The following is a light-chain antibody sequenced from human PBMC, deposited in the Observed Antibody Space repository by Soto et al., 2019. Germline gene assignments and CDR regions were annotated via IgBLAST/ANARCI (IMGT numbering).Light chain of an antibody. CDR2: LGS. Sequence: EIVMTQSPLSLPVTPGEPASVSCRSSQSLLHSNGYNYLDWYLQKPGQSPQLLISLGSNRASGVHDRFSGSGSGTDFTLKISRVEAEDVGIYYCMQALQIPQTFGQGTKVEIK. J-gene: IGKJ1*01. CDR3: MQALQIPQT. V-gene: IGKV2-28*01. CDR1: QSLLHSNGYNY.